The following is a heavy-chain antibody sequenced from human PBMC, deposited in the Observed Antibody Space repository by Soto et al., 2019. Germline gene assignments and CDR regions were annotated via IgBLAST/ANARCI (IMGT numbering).Heavy chain of an antibody. D-gene: IGHD1-1*01. CDR1: GFSLSTSRVA. Sequence: SGPTLVNPTQTLTLTCTFSGFSLSTSRVAVGWIRQPPGKALEWLAHIYWDDDKRYSPSLKSRLTITKDTSKNQVVLTMTNMDPADPETSSCAKRRVETPFDYWGQGTLVTVSS. CDR2: IYWDDDK. V-gene: IGHV2-5*02. CDR3: AKRRVETPFDY. J-gene: IGHJ4*02.